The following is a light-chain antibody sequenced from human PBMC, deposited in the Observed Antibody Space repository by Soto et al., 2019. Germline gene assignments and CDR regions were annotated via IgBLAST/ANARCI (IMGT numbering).Light chain of an antibody. CDR1: SSDVGSYNL. V-gene: IGLV2-23*01. CDR3: CSYAGSSTSLYV. J-gene: IGLJ1*01. CDR2: EGS. Sequence: VLTQPASVSGSPGQSITISCTGTSSDVGSYNLVSWYQQHPGKAPKLMIYEGSKRPSGVSNRFSGSKSGNTASLTISGLQAEDEADYYCCSYAGSSTSLYVFGTGTKVTVL.